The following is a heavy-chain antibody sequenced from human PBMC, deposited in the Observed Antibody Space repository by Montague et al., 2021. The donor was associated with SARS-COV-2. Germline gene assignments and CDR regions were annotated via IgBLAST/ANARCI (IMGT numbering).Heavy chain of an antibody. Sequence: SRRLSFAASGFTFSSYGMHRVRQAPGKGLEWVAAIWYDGSNKYYADSVKGRFTISRDNSKNTLYLQMNSLRAEDTAVYYCARDAKDYGEGSDYWGQGTLVTVSS. V-gene: IGHV3-33*01. J-gene: IGHJ4*02. CDR3: ARDAKDYGEGSDY. CDR2: IWYDGSNK. D-gene: IGHD4-17*01. CDR1: GFTFSSYG.